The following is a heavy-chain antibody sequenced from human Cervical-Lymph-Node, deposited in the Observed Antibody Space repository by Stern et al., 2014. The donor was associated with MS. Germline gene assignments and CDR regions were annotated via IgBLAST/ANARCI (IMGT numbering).Heavy chain of an antibody. CDR2: IYSNGNT. CDR1: GGSFTGYY. D-gene: IGHD5-24*01. Sequence: QVQLQESGPGLVRPSETLSLTCTVSGGSFTGYYWSWIRQPPGKGLEWIGYIYSNGNTNYSPSLKSRITISVYTSKSHFSLNLTSVTAADTAVYYCARGGRMASMFYWGQGMLVTVSS. V-gene: IGHV4-59*01. J-gene: IGHJ4*02. CDR3: ARGGRMASMFY.